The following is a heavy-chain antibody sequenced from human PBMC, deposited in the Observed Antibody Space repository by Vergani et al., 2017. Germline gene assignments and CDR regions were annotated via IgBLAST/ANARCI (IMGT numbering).Heavy chain of an antibody. CDR1: GYSFTSSW. J-gene: IGHJ6*02. V-gene: IGHV5-51*01. Sequence: EVQLVQSGAEVKKPGESLKISCKGSGYSFTSSWIGWVRQMPGKGLEWMGIIYPGDSDTRYSPSFQGQVTISADKSISTAYLQWSSLKASDTAMYYCARYRYYYDSSGSLNYYYYYGMDVWGQGTTVTVSS. D-gene: IGHD3-22*01. CDR2: IYPGDSDT. CDR3: ARYRYYYDSSGSLNYYYYYGMDV.